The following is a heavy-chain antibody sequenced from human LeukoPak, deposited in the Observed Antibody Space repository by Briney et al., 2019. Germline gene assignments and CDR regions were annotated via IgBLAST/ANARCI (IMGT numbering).Heavy chain of an antibody. CDR1: GGSFSGYY. Sequence: TSETLSLTCAVYGGSFSGYYWSWIRQPPGKGLEWIGEINHSGSTNYNPSLKSRVTISVDTSKNQFSLKLSSVTAADTAVYYCARPAADYGDKNRLYYFDYWGQGTLVTVSS. CDR3: ARPAADYGDKNRLYYFDY. J-gene: IGHJ4*02. CDR2: INHSGST. D-gene: IGHD4-17*01. V-gene: IGHV4-34*01.